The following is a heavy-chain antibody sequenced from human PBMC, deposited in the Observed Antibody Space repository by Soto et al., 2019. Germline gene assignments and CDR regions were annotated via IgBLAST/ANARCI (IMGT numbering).Heavy chain of an antibody. CDR3: ACIFSGGYSYDFYYYGMDV. D-gene: IGHD5-18*01. CDR1: GVPLSGYQ. CDR2: IYHSGST. J-gene: IGHJ6*02. Sequence: SETLSLTCAVYGVPLSGYQWSWIHQPPGKGLEWIGEIYHSGSTNFNPSLKSRVTISIDTSKNQFSLKLTSVTAADTAVYYCACIFSGGYSYDFYYYGMDVWGQGTTIT. V-gene: IGHV4-34*01.